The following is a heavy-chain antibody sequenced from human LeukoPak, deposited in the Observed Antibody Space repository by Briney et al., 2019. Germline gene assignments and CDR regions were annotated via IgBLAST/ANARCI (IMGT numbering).Heavy chain of an antibody. CDR2: IYYSGST. CDR3: ARGQHSYGYFNGFDY. Sequence: SETLSLTCTVSGGSISSYYWNWIRQPPGKGLEWIGYIYYSGSTNYNPSLESRVTMSVDTSKNQFSLKLSSVTAVDTAVYYCARGQHSYGYFNGFDYWGQGTLVTVSS. V-gene: IGHV4-59*01. CDR1: GGSISSYY. D-gene: IGHD5-18*01. J-gene: IGHJ4*02.